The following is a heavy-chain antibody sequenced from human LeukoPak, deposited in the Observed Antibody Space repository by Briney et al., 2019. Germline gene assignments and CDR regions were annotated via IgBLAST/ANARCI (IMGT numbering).Heavy chain of an antibody. Sequence: SETLSLTCAVYGGSFSGYYWSWIRQPPGKGLEWIGEINHSGSTNYNPSLKSRVTISVDTSKNQFSLKLSSVTAADTAVYYCAGYDSSGETFDYWGQGTLVTVSS. V-gene: IGHV4-34*01. J-gene: IGHJ4*02. CDR1: GGSFSGYY. CDR2: INHSGST. D-gene: IGHD3-22*01. CDR3: AGYDSSGETFDY.